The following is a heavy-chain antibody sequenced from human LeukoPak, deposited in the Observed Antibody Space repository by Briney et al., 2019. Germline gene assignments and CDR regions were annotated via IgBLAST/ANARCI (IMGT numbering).Heavy chain of an antibody. D-gene: IGHD2/OR15-2a*01. V-gene: IGHV3-30*10. CDR3: ARVHKAFLGPLFDY. CDR2: ISYDGRDT. Sequence: GRSLRLSYAASGFTVSTYAMHWVRQAPGKGLEWAAGISYDGRDTYYTDSVKSPFTISRDNSTSTVYLQMTRLRAEDTAVYSCARVHKAFLGPLFDYWGKGTLVTFSS. CDR1: GFTVSTYA. J-gene: IGHJ4*02.